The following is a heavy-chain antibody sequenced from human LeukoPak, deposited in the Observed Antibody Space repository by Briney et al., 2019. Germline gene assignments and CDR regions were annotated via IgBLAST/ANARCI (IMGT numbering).Heavy chain of an antibody. V-gene: IGHV3-23*01. J-gene: IGHJ4*02. D-gene: IGHD2-15*01. CDR3: AKDRSVVVVAATFDY. Sequence: GSLRLSCAASGFTFSSYAMSWVRQAPGKGLEWVSAISGSGGSTYYADSVKGRFTISRDNSKNTLCLQMNSLRAEDTAVYYCAKDRSVVVVAATFDYWGQGTLVTVSS. CDR1: GFTFSSYA. CDR2: ISGSGGST.